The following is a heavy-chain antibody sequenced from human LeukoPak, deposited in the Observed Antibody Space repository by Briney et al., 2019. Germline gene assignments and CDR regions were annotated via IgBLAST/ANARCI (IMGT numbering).Heavy chain of an antibody. Sequence: GGSLRLSCAASGFTFSSYWMHWVRQAPGKGLVWVSRINSDGSTTSYADSVKGRFAISRDNAKKTLYLQMNSLRAEDTAVYYCASGFFYYYYMDVWGKGTTVTVSS. CDR2: INSDGSTT. J-gene: IGHJ6*03. V-gene: IGHV3-74*01. CDR1: GFTFSSYW. CDR3: ASGFFYYYYMDV. D-gene: IGHD2/OR15-2a*01.